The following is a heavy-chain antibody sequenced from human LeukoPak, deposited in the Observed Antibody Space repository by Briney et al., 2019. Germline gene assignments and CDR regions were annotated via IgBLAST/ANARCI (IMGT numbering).Heavy chain of an antibody. CDR3: ARDLGGYGDYGTNFDY. CDR2: ISSSSSYI. D-gene: IGHD4-17*01. J-gene: IGHJ4*02. Sequence: GGSLRLSCAASGFTFSSYSMNWVRQAPGKGLEWVSAISSSSSYIYYADSVKGRFTISRHNAKRSLYLQMNSLRAEDTAVYYCARDLGGYGDYGTNFDYWGQGTLVTVSS. CDR1: GFTFSSYS. V-gene: IGHV3-21*01.